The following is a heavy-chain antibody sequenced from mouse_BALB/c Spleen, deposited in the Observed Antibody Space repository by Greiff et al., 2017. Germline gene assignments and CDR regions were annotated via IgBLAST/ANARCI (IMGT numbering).Heavy chain of an antibody. CDR1: GYSITSGYY. CDR3: ARAGDYGSFDY. CDR2: ISYDGSN. J-gene: IGHJ2*01. Sequence: ESGPGLVKPSQSLSLTCSVTGYSITSGYYWNWIRQFPGNKLEWMGYISYDGSNNYNPSLKNRISITRDTSKNQFFLKLNSVTTEDTATYYCARAGDYGSFDYWGQGTTLTVSS. D-gene: IGHD2-2*01. V-gene: IGHV3-6*02.